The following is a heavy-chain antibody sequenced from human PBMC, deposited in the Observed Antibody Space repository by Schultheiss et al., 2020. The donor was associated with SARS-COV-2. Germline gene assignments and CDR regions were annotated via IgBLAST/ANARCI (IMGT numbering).Heavy chain of an antibody. D-gene: IGHD5-18*01. CDR2: ISGSGGST. V-gene: IGHV3-23*01. CDR3: ARLAMVRGYLWRGADYFDY. CDR1: GFTFSSYW. Sequence: GGSLRLSCAASGFTFSSYWMHWVRQAPGKGLVWVSTISGSGGSTYYADSVKGRFTISRDNSKNTLYLQMNSLRAEDTAVYYCARLAMVRGYLWRGADYFDYWGQGTLVTVSS. J-gene: IGHJ4*02.